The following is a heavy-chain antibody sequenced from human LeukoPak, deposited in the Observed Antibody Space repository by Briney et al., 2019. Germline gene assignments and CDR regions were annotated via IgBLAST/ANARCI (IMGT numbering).Heavy chain of an antibody. D-gene: IGHD3-22*01. CDR3: ARDYDSSGYPGGFGY. V-gene: IGHV3-66*01. CDR1: EFTVSRNS. J-gene: IGHJ4*02. Sequence: PGGSLRLSCAASEFTVSRNSMSWVRQAPGKGLEWVSILYSGGSTYYADSVKGRFTISRDNSKNTLYLQMNSLRAEDTAVYYCARDYDSSGYPGGFGYWGQGTLVTVSS. CDR2: LYSGGST.